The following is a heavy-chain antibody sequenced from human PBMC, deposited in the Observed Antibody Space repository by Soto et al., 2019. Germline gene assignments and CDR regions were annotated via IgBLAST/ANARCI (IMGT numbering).Heavy chain of an antibody. CDR2: IYSGGST. CDR1: GFTVSSNY. J-gene: IGHJ3*01. Sequence: SLRLSCAASGFTVSSNYMSWVRQAPGKGLEWVSVIYSGGSTYYADSVKGRFTISRDNSKNTLYLQMNSLRAEDTAVYYCARDLGIAAVGVWGQGTMVTVSS. D-gene: IGHD6-13*01. V-gene: IGHV3-66*01. CDR3: ARDLGIAAVGV.